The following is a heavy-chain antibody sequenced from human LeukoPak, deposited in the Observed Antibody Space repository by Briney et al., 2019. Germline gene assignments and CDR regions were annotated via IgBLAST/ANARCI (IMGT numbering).Heavy chain of an antibody. CDR1: GGSIRSSRYS. Sequence: PSETLSLTCTVSGGSIRSSRYSWGWIRQPPGKGLEWIGSIYYSGSTYYNPSLKSRFTISVDTSKNQFSLKLSSVTAADTAVYYCARPYGDRPYGAFDIWGQGTMVTVSS. V-gene: IGHV4-39*01. J-gene: IGHJ3*02. CDR3: ARPYGDRPYGAFDI. CDR2: IYYSGST. D-gene: IGHD4-17*01.